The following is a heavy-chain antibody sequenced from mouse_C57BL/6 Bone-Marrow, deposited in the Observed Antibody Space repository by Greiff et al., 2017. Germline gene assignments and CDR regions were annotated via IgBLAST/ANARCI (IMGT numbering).Heavy chain of an antibody. J-gene: IGHJ2*01. Sequence: QVQLQQPGAELVKPGASVKLSCKASGYTFTSYWMPWVKQRPGQGLEWIGIIHPNSGSTNYNEKFKSKATLTVDKSSSTAYMQLSSLTSEDSAVYYCARGGYYGGGYDYWGQGTTVTVSS. D-gene: IGHD1-1*01. CDR2: IHPNSGST. CDR3: ARGGYYGGGYDY. V-gene: IGHV1-64*01. CDR1: GYTFTSYW.